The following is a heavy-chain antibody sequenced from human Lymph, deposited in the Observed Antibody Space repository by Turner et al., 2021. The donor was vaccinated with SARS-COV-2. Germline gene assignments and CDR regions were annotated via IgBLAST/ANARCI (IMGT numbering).Heavy chain of an antibody. J-gene: IGHJ4*02. CDR2: IYCSGST. Sequence: QVQLQESVPGLMMPSETLSLTCTVSGGSVTSSSYYWGWIRQPPGKGLEWIGNIYCSGSTYYNPSLKSRVTIYVDTSKNQLSMKLSSVTAADTAVYYCARQGWLRGYFDYWSQGTLVTVSS. D-gene: IGHD5-18*01. CDR1: GGSVTSSSYY. CDR3: ARQGWLRGYFDY. V-gene: IGHV4-39*01.